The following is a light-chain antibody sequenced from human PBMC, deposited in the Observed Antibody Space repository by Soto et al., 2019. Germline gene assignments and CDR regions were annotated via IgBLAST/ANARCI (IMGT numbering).Light chain of an antibody. V-gene: IGLV2-14*03. CDR1: SSDVVGYNY. CDR3: SSYRTSNTRQIV. Sequence: QSVLTQPASVSGSPGQSITISCTGTSSDVVGYNYVSWYQHHPGKAPKLMIYDVSNRPSWVSNRFSGSKSGNTASLSISGLQPEDEADYYCSSYRTSNTRQIVCGTGTKVTVL. CDR2: DVS. J-gene: IGLJ1*01.